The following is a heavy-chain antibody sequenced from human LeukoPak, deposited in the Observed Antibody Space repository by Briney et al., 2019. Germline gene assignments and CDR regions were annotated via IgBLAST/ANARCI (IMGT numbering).Heavy chain of an antibody. CDR3: AKMGGRLSYYMDV. Sequence: GGSLRLSCAASGFTFSSYAMTWVRQAPGKGLEWVSSIVGSGRTTYYADSVRGRFTISRDNSNNTLYLQMGSLRAEDTALYYCAKMGGRLSYYMDVWGKGTTVTVSS. J-gene: IGHJ6*03. CDR1: GFTFSSYA. V-gene: IGHV3-23*01. D-gene: IGHD3-16*01. CDR2: IVGSGRTT.